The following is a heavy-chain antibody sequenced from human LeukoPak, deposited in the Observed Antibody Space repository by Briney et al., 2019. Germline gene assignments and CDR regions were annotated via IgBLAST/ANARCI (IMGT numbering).Heavy chain of an antibody. CDR2: IYYSGST. CDR3: ARLRRYCSSTSCRSYAFDI. V-gene: IGHV4-39*07. D-gene: IGHD2-2*01. CDR1: GGSISSSSYY. Sequence: SETLSLTCTVSGGSISSSSYYWGWIRQPPGKGLEWIGSIYYSGSTYYNPSLKSRVTISVDTSKNQFSLKLSSVTAADTAVYYCARLRRYCSSTSCRSYAFDIWGQGTMVTVSS. J-gene: IGHJ3*02.